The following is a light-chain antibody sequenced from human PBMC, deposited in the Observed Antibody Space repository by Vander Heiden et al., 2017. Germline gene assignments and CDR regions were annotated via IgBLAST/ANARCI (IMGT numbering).Light chain of an antibody. Sequence: DIVMTQSPDSLAVSLGERATINCKSSQSVLYSSNNKNYLAWYQQKPGQPPKLLIYWASTRESGVPDRFSGSGSGTDFTLTISSLQAEDMAVYYCQQYESTPPTFGGGTKVEIK. CDR1: QSVLYSSNNKNY. CDR2: WAS. CDR3: QQYESTPPT. J-gene: IGKJ4*01. V-gene: IGKV4-1*01.